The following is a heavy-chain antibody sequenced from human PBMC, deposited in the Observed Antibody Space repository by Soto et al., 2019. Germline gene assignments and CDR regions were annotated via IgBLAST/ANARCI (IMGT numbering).Heavy chain of an antibody. D-gene: IGHD4-17*01. CDR3: TTSITVDDAFDI. CDR1: GFTFSNAW. J-gene: IGHJ3*02. CDR2: IKSKTDGGTT. Sequence: GGSLRLSCAAAGFTFSNAWMSWVRQAPGKGLEWVGRIKSKTDGGTTDYAAPVKGRFTISRDDSKNTLYLQMNSLKTEDTAVYYCTTSITVDDAFDIWGQGTMVTVSS. V-gene: IGHV3-15*01.